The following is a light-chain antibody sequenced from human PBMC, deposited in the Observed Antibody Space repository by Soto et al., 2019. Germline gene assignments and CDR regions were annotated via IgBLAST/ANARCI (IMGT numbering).Light chain of an antibody. CDR3: LSFDSSLSVV. CDR1: SSNIGAGYD. J-gene: IGLJ2*01. CDR2: GNT. V-gene: IGLV1-40*01. Sequence: QSVLTQPPSVSGAPGPRVTSSRTGSSSNIGAGYDVHWDQQLPGRTPNLLIYGNTNRPPVVPDRFSGSKSGTSASLAITGLQAEDEADYYCLSFDSSLSVVFGGGTQLTVL.